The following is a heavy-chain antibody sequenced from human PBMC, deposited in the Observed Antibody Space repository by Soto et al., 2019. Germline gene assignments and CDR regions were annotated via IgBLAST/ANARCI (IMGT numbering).Heavy chain of an antibody. V-gene: IGHV3-30-3*01. CDR2: ISDDESYK. CDR3: VRDGGAVQQPEDY. Sequence: QVQLVESGGGVVQPGRSLRLSCAASGFTFSSYARHWVRQAPGKGLEWVAVISDDESYKYYADSVKGRFTISRDKSRNTLYLQLNGLRAEDSAVYYCVRDGGAVQQPEDYWGQGTLVTVSS. CDR1: GFTFSSYA. D-gene: IGHD6-13*01. J-gene: IGHJ4*02.